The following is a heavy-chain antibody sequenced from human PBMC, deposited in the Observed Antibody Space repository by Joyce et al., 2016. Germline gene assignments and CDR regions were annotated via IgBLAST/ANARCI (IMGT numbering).Heavy chain of an antibody. J-gene: IGHJ4*02. CDR1: GGSFSGYY. V-gene: IGHV4-34*02. Sequence: QVQLQQWGAGLLRPSETLSLTCAVYGGSFSGYYWSWIRQPPGKGLEWIGEVTHSETTRLNPALKRRVTISEDTTKNQFSLVLSYVTAADTAVYYCARAAHYCISSSCFFAYWGQGTLVIVSS. CDR2: VTHSETT. D-gene: IGHD2-2*01. CDR3: ARAAHYCISSSCFFAY.